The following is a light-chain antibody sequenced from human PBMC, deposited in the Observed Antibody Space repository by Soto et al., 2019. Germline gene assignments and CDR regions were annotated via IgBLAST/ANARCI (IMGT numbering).Light chain of an antibody. Sequence: QSVLTQPAPVSGSPGQSITISCTVTSSDIGGYNYVSWYQQHPGKAPKLMIYEVSNRPSGVSNRVVGCNSVNTNCLNISGLQAEDEADYYCSSYTSSSTYVFGNGTKVTVL. V-gene: IGLV2-14*01. J-gene: IGLJ1*01. CDR1: SSDIGGYNY. CDR2: EVS. CDR3: SSYTSSSTYV.